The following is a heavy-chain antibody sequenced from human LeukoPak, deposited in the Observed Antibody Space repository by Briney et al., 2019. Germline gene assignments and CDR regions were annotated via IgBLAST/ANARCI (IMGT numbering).Heavy chain of an antibody. CDR2: ISSSGSTI. CDR1: GFTFSSFE. D-gene: IGHD3-22*01. J-gene: IGHJ4*02. Sequence: QAGGSLRLSCAASGFTFSSFEMKWVRQAPGKGLEWVSYISSSGSTIYYADSVKGRFTISRDNAKNSLYLQMNSLRAEDTAVYYCARANTYYYDSSGYYEEFDYWGQGTLVTVSS. CDR3: ARANTYYYDSSGYYEEFDY. V-gene: IGHV3-48*03.